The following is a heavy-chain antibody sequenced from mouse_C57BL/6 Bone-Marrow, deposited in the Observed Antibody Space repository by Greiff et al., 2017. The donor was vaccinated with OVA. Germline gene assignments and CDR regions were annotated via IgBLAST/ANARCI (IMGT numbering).Heavy chain of an antibody. CDR2: IYPGSGST. CDR1: GYTFTSYW. V-gene: IGHV1-55*01. J-gene: IGHJ2*01. Sequence: QVQLKQPGAELVKPGASVKMSCKASGYTFTSYWITWVKQRPGQGLEWIGDIYPGSGSTNYNEKFKSKATLTVDTSSSTAYMQLSSLTSEDSAVYYCARGRWYYGSSYYFDYWGQGTTLTVSS. D-gene: IGHD1-1*01. CDR3: ARGRWYYGSSYYFDY.